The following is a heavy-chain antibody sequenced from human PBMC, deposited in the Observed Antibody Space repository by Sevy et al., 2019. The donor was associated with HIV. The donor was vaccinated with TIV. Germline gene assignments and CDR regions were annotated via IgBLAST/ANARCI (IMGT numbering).Heavy chain of an antibody. Sequence: ASVKVSCKASGYTFSTYGISWVRQAAGQGLEGMGWIGAYNGNRKYAQKFQDRITMTTDTSTSTAYMELRSLTSDDTAVYFCARLSTARGESNWFDPWGQGTLVTVSS. J-gene: IGHJ5*02. D-gene: IGHD3-16*01. CDR1: GYTFSTYG. V-gene: IGHV1-18*01. CDR3: ARLSTARGESNWFDP. CDR2: IGAYNGNR.